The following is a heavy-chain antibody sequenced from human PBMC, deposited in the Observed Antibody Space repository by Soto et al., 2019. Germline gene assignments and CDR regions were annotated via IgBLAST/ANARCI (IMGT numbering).Heavy chain of an antibody. CDR2: ISYDGSNK. Sequence: QVQLVESGGGVVQPGRSLRLSCAASGFTFSSYAMHWVRQAPGKGLEWVAVISYDGSNKYYADSVKGRFTISRDNSKNTLYLQMNSLRADDTAVYYWASTLDVWGQGTTVTVSS. J-gene: IGHJ6*02. CDR1: GFTFSSYA. CDR3: ASTLDV. V-gene: IGHV3-30-3*01.